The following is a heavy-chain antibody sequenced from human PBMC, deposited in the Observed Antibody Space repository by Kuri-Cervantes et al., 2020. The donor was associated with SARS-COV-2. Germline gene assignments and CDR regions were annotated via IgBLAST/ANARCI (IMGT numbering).Heavy chain of an antibody. CDR3: ARGGVGITVDY. CDR1: GFHFSGYG. V-gene: IGHV3-33*01. Sequence: GESLKISCAVSGFHFSGYGMHWVRQAPGKGLEWVAVIWYDGSKKYYADSVKGRFTISRDNSKNTLYVQRNSMRAEDTAVYYCARGGVGITVDYWGQGTLVTVSS. CDR2: IWYDGSKK. J-gene: IGHJ4*02. D-gene: IGHD3-3*01.